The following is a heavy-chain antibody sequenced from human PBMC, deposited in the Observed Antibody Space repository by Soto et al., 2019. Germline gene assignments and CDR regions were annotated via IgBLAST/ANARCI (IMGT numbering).Heavy chain of an antibody. J-gene: IGHJ6*02. CDR3: ARGIGGYFGVDYYYGMDV. D-gene: IGHD3-16*01. V-gene: IGHV1-3*01. CDR2: ISACNGNT. CDR1: GYTFTSYA. Sequence: VASVKVSCKASGYTFTSYAMHWVRQAPGQRLEWMGWISACNGNTKYAQKLQGRVTMTTDTSTSTAYMELRSLRSDDTAVYYCARGIGGYFGVDYYYGMDVWGQGTTVTV.